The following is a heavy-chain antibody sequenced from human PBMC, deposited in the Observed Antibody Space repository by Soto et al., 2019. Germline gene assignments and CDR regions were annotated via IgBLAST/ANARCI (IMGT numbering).Heavy chain of an antibody. V-gene: IGHV4-34*01. Sequence: QVQLQQWGAGLLKPSETLSLTCAVYGGSFSGYYWSWIRQPPGKGLEWIGEINHSGSTNYNPSLKSRVTISVDTSKNQFSLKLSSVTAADTAVYYCASLKRSYGYAELDYWGQRTLVTVSS. J-gene: IGHJ4*02. CDR2: INHSGST. D-gene: IGHD5-18*01. CDR3: ASLKRSYGYAELDY. CDR1: GGSFSGYY.